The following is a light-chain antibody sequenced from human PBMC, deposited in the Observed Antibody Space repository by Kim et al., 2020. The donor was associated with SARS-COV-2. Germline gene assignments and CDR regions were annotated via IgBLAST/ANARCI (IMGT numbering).Light chain of an antibody. Sequence: EIVMTQSPATLSVSPGERATLSCRASQSVSSNLAWYQQKPGQAPRLLIYGASTRATGIPARFSGSGSGIEFTLTISSLQSEDFAVYYCQQYNNWLTFGGGTKVDIK. J-gene: IGKJ4*01. CDR1: QSVSSN. V-gene: IGKV3-15*01. CDR3: QQYNNWLT. CDR2: GAS.